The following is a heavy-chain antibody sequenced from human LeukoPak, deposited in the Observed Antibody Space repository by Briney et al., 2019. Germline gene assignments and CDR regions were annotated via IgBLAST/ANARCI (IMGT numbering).Heavy chain of an antibody. D-gene: IGHD3-10*01. V-gene: IGHV3-21*01. J-gene: IGHJ4*02. CDR3: ARLGNQYGGFEDFRIDY. Sequence: GGSLRLSCAASGFTFSSYSMNWVRQAPGKGLEWVSSISSSSSYIYYADSVKGRFTISRDNAKNSLYLQMNSLRAEDTAVYYCARLGNQYGGFEDFRIDYWGQGTPVTVSS. CDR2: ISSSSSYI. CDR1: GFTFSSYS.